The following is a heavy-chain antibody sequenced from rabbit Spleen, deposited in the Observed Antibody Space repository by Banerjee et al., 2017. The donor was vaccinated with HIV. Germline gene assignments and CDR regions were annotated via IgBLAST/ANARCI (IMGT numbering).Heavy chain of an antibody. D-gene: IGHD2-1*01. CDR2: IDPLFGST. Sequence: QEQLKESGGGLVQAGESLTLTCNASGFDFSRNGFRWGRQAPGQGLEWIGYIDPLFGSTYYASWVNGRFTISSHNAQNTLYLQLNSLTAADTATYFCVRDRANIGGDYGPYYFDLWGPGTLVTVS. V-gene: IGHV1S47*01. J-gene: IGHJ4*01. CDR1: GFDFSRNG. CDR3: VRDRANIGGDYGPYYFDL.